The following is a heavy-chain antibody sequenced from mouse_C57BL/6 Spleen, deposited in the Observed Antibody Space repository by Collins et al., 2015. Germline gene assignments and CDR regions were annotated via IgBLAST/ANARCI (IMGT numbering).Heavy chain of an antibody. CDR3: TRDQYGNYLYYFDY. J-gene: IGHJ2*01. V-gene: IGHV1S22*01. D-gene: IGHD2-10*02. Sequence: LQQPGSELVRPGASVKLSCKASGYTFTSYWMHWVKQRPGQGLEWIGNIYPGSGSTNYDEKFKSKATLTVDTSSSTAYMQLSSLTSEDSAVYYCTRDQYGNYLYYFDYWGQGTTLTVSS. CDR2: IYPGSGST. CDR1: GYTFTSYW.